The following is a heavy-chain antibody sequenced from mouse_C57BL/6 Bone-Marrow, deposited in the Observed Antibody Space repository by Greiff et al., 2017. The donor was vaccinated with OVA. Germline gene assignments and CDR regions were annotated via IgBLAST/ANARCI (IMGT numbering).Heavy chain of an antibody. D-gene: IGHD3-3*01. CDR1: GFNIKDDY. V-gene: IGHV14-4*01. CDR3: RRGRGYFDV. CDR2: IDPENGDT. Sequence: EVQLQQSGAELVRPGASVKLSCTASGFNIKDDYMHWVKQRPEQGLEWIGWIDPENGDTEYASKFQGKATITADTSSNTAYLQLSSLTSEDTAVYYCRRGRGYFDVWGTGTTVTVSS. J-gene: IGHJ1*03.